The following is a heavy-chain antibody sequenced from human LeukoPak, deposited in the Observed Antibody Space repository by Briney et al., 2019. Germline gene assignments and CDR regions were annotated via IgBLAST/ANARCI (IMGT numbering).Heavy chain of an antibody. Sequence: PSETLSLTCTVSGGSITNYYWSWIRQPPGKGLEWIGYISYSGNTKYNPSFESRVTMSVDTSKSQFSLKVSSVTAADAAVYYCARDYCSGGSCDIYYYYYMDVWGKGTTVTVSS. J-gene: IGHJ6*03. CDR1: GGSITNYY. CDR2: ISYSGNT. D-gene: IGHD2-15*01. CDR3: ARDYCSGGSCDIYYYYYMDV. V-gene: IGHV4-59*13.